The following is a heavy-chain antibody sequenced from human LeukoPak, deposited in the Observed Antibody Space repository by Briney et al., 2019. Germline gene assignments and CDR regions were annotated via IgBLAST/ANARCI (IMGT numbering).Heavy chain of an antibody. V-gene: IGHV3-23*01. CDR1: GFTFSSYA. D-gene: IGHD3-22*01. CDR2: ISGSGGSTI. CDR3: ARDLVNYYDSSGYFDY. Sequence: GGSLRLSCAASGFTFSSYAMSWVRQAPGKGLEWVSAISGSGGSTIYYADSVKGRFTISRDDAKNSLYLQMNSLRAEDTAVYYCARDLVNYYDSSGYFDYWGQGTLVTVSS. J-gene: IGHJ4*02.